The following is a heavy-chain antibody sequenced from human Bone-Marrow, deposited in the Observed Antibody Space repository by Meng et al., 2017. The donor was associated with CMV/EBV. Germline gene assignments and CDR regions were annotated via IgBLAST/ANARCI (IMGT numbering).Heavy chain of an antibody. D-gene: IGHD3-10*01. CDR3: ARDQRFRPRGAFDI. CDR2: ISSSSTI. CDR1: GFTFSSYS. J-gene: IGHJ3*02. Sequence: GESLKISCAASGFTFSSYSMNWVRQAPGKGLEWVSYISSSSTIYYADSVKGRFTISRDNAKNSLYLQMNSLRAEDTAVYYCARDQRFRPRGAFDIWGQGTMVTVSS. V-gene: IGHV3-48*04.